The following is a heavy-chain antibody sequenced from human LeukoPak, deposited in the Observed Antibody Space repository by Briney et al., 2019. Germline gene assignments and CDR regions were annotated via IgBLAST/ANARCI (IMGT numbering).Heavy chain of an antibody. V-gene: IGHV3-66*01. CDR3: ARGGIAARPSDS. CDR2: VYSSGET. J-gene: IGHJ4*02. CDR1: GFTVSSDY. D-gene: IGHD6-6*01. Sequence: GGSLRLSCAASGFTVSSDYITWVSQAPGKGLEWVSVVYSSGETYYAESVKGRFTVSRDNSKNTVYLQMNSLRAEDTAVYFCARGGIAARPSDSWGQGTLVTVSS.